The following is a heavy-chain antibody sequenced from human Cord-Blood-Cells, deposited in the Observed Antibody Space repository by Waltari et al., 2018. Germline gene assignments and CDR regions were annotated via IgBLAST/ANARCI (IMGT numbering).Heavy chain of an antibody. D-gene: IGHD3-22*01. CDR3: ARPSYYYDSSGFWFDP. V-gene: IGHV1-2*02. CDR1: GYTFTGYY. CDR2: INPNRCGT. J-gene: IGHJ5*02. Sequence: QVQLVQSGAEVKKPGASVKVSCKASGYTFTGYYMHWVRQAPGQGLEWMGWINPNRCGTNYAQKVQGRVTMTRDTSISTAYMELSRLRSDDTAVYYCARPSYYYDSSGFWFDPWGQGTLVTVSS.